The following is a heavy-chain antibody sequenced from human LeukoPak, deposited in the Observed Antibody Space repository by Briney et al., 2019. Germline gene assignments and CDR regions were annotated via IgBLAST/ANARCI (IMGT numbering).Heavy chain of an antibody. CDR1: GFTFSNAW. CDR3: TTDLGGFSNN. J-gene: IGHJ4*02. V-gene: IGHV3-15*01. CDR2: IKSKIDDGTT. Sequence: GGSLRLSCAASGFTFSNAWMSWVRQAPGKGLEWVGRIKSKIDDGTTDYAAPVKGRFTISRDDSKNTLYLQMNSPKTEDTAVYYCTTDLGGFSNNWGQGTLVTVSS. D-gene: IGHD2-15*01.